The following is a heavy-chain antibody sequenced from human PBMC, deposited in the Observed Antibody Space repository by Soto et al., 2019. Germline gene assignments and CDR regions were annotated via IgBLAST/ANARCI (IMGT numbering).Heavy chain of an antibody. CDR2: IIPIFGTA. J-gene: IGHJ6*02. CDR1: GGTFSSYA. CDR3: AREPGYSVSFTYGMDV. Sequence: QVQLVQSGAEVKKPGSSVKVSCKASGGTFSSYAISWVRQAPGQGLEWMGGIIPIFGTANHAQKFQGRVTIAADESTSTAYMELSSLRSEDTAVYYCAREPGYSVSFTYGMDVWGQGTTVTVSS. V-gene: IGHV1-69*01. D-gene: IGHD1-26*01.